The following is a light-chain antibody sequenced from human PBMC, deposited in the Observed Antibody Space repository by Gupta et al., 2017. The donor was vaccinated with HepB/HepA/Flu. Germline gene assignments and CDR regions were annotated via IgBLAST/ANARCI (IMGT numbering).Light chain of an antibody. V-gene: IGLV1-40*01. CDR2: GNS. J-gene: IGLJ3*02. CDR1: SSNIGAGYD. CDR3: QSYDSSLSGSV. Sequence: QSVLTQPPSVSGAPGQRVTISCTGSSSNIGAGYDVHWYQQLPGTAPKLLIYGNSNRPSGVPDRSSGSKSGTSASLAIXGXQAEDEXDYYCQSYDSSLSGSVFGGGTKLTVL.